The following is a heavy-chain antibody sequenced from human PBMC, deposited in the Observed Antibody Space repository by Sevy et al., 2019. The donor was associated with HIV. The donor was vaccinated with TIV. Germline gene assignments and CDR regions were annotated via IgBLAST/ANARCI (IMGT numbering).Heavy chain of an antibody. CDR3: ARVGGDSSSWYNYGMDV. D-gene: IGHD6-13*01. J-gene: IGHJ6*02. V-gene: IGHV3-7*01. CDR2: IKQDGSEK. CDR1: EFTFSSYW. Sequence: GGSLRLSCAASEFTFSSYWMTWVRQTPGKGLEWVANIKQDGSEKYYVDSVKGRFTISRDNAKNSLYLQMNSLRAEDTAVYYCARVGGDSSSWYNYGMDVWGQGTTVTVSS.